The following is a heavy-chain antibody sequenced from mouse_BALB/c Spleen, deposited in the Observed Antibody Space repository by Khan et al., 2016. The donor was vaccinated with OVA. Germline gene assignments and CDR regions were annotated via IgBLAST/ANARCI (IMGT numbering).Heavy chain of an antibody. Sequence: EVQLQESGPSLVKPSQTLSLTCSVTGDSITSCYLCWIRKFPGNKLEYMGYIIYSGSTYYNPSLKSRIAITGHTSKSQYCLQLNSVTTEDTATYYCARSTYGFAFDYWGQGTLVTVSA. CDR2: IIYSGST. J-gene: IGHJ3*01. D-gene: IGHD1-1*02. CDR1: GDSITSCY. CDR3: ARSTYGFAFDY. V-gene: IGHV3-8*02.